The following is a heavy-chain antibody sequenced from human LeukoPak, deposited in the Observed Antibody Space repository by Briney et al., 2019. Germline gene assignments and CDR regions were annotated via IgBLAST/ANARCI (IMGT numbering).Heavy chain of an antibody. CDR1: RFSFSSYW. J-gene: IGHJ3*02. CDR3: ARGGDGKAFDI. Sequence: GGSQRLSCAASRFSFSSYWMHWVRQAPGKGLVWVARIKSDGSSTDYADYVKGRFTISRDNAKNTLYLQMNSLRAEDTAVYYCARGGDGKAFDIWGQGTMVTVSS. D-gene: IGHD2-15*01. CDR2: IKSDGSST. V-gene: IGHV3-74*01.